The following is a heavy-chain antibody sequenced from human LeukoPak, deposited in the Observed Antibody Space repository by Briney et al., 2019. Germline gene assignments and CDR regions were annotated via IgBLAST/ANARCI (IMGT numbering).Heavy chain of an antibody. CDR3: ARDRTMARGVFLGIDY. J-gene: IGHJ4*02. CDR1: GYTFTSYG. Sequence: GASVKVSCKASGYTFTSYGISWVRQAPGQGLEWMGWISAYNGNTNYAQKLQGRVTMTTDTSTSTAYMELRSLRSDDTAVYYCARDRTMARGVFLGIDYWGQGTLVTVSS. V-gene: IGHV1-18*01. D-gene: IGHD3-10*01. CDR2: ISAYNGNT.